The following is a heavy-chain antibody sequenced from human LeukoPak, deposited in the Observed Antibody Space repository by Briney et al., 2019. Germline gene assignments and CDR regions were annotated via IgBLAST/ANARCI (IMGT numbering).Heavy chain of an antibody. V-gene: IGHV1-18*01. CDR2: ITAYNGNT. D-gene: IGHD2-15*01. CDR3: ARDCSGGTCSSFWFGP. CDR1: GYTFRNYA. Sequence: ASVKVSCKASGYTFRNYAITWVRQAPGQGLEWMGWITAYNGNTNYAQKFQGRVTMTTDTSTTTAYMELRNLKSDDTAVYYCARDCSGGTCSSFWFGPWGQGTLVTVSS. J-gene: IGHJ5*02.